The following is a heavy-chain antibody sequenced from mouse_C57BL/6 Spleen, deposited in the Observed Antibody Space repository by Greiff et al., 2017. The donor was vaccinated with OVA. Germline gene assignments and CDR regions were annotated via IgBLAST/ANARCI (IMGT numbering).Heavy chain of an antibody. CDR1: GYSITSGYY. J-gene: IGHJ4*01. V-gene: IGHV3-6*01. D-gene: IGHD3-2*02. Sequence: EVKLVESGPGLVKPSQSLSLTCSVTGYSITSGYYWNWIRQFPGNKLEWMGYISYDGSNNYNPSLKNRISITRDTSKNQFFLKLNSVTTEDTATYYCARDSSGYRAMDYWGQGTSVTVSS. CDR3: ARDSSGYRAMDY. CDR2: ISYDGSN.